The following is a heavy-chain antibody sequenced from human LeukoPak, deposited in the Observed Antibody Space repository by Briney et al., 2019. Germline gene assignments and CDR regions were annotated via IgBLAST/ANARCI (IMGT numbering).Heavy chain of an antibody. CDR2: INPNSGGT. D-gene: IGHD3-22*01. J-gene: IGHJ3*02. CDR1: GYTFTGYY. Sequence: ASVKVSCKASGYTFTGYYMHWVRQAPGQGLEWMGWINPNSGGTNYAQKFQGRVTMTRGTSISTAYMELSRLRSDDTAVYYCATRPHYYDSSGYYGDAFDIWGQGTMVTVSS. V-gene: IGHV1-2*02. CDR3: ATRPHYYDSSGYYGDAFDI.